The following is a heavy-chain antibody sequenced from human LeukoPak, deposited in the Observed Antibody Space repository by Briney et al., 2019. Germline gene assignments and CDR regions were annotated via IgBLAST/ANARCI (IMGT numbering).Heavy chain of an antibody. CDR1: GGSISSSDYY. J-gene: IGHJ5*02. D-gene: IGHD2-15*01. Sequence: SETLSLTCTVSGGSISSSDYYWGWIRQPPGKGLEWIVSIYYGGSTYYNPSLKSRVTISVDTSMNQFSLKLSFVTTADTAVYYCARAPGYCSGGSCTRGYNWFDPWGQGTLATVPS. CDR3: ARAPGYCSGGSCTRGYNWFDP. CDR2: IYYGGST. V-gene: IGHV4-39*01.